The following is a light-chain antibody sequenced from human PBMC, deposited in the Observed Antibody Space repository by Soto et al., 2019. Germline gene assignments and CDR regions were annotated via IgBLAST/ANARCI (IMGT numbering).Light chain of an antibody. Sequence: EIVLTQSPATLSLSPGETATLSCRASQSISTYLAWYQQKPGQAPRLLMYEASNRATGVPARFSGSGSGTDFTLTISSLEPEDFAVYFCQQYGISLTFGGGTKVDIK. CDR3: QQYGISLT. V-gene: IGKV3-11*01. CDR1: QSISTY. J-gene: IGKJ4*01. CDR2: EAS.